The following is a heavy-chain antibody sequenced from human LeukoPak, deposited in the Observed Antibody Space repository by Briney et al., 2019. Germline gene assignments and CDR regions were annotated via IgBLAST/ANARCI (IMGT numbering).Heavy chain of an antibody. Sequence: GGSLRLSCAASGFTFSDYSMNWVRQAPGKGLEWVSYISSSSTTIFYADPVKGRFTISRDNAKNSLFLQMNGLRDEDTALYYCARERVIAAAGDGFDSWGQGTLVTVSS. CDR3: ARERVIAAAGDGFDS. D-gene: IGHD2-21*01. CDR2: ISSSSTTI. CDR1: GFTFSDYS. V-gene: IGHV3-48*02. J-gene: IGHJ4*02.